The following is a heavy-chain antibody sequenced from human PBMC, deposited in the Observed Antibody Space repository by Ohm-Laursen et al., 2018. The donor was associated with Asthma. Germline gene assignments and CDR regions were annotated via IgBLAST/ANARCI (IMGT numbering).Heavy chain of an antibody. CDR1: CFLLPSSA. Sequence: SLRLSLPPACFLLPSSALHRVRPTPPKALAWVEVGGRHFDGGHKYYADSVTGRFTVSRDDSKDTLYLEMNRLRPDDTAVYYWAKDGIEWYLPAFDFWGQGTLVTVSS. CDR3: AKDGIEWYLPAFDF. J-gene: IGHJ4*02. D-gene: IGHD5-12*01. CDR2: GGRHFDGGHK. V-gene: IGHV3-30-3*02.